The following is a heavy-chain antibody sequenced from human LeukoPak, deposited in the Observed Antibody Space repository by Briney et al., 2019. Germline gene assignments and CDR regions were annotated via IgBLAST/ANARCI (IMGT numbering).Heavy chain of an antibody. CDR1: GGSINNYY. J-gene: IGHJ4*02. CDR2: IYYSGSP. Sequence: SETLSLTCTVSGGSINNYYWTWIRQPPGKGLEWIGCIYYSGSPNYNPSLKSRVTMSVDTSKNQFSLKLTSLTAADTAVYYCARYQPLLHGFDYWGQGTLVTVSS. CDR3: ARYQPLLHGFDY. D-gene: IGHD2-2*01. V-gene: IGHV4-59*01.